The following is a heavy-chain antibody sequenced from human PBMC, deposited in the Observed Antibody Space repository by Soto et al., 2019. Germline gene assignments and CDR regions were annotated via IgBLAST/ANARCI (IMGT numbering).Heavy chain of an antibody. J-gene: IGHJ4*02. Sequence: ASVKVSCKASGGTFSSYTISWVRQAPGQGLEWMGRIIPILGIANYAQKFQGRVTITADKSTSTAYMELSSLRSEDTAVYYCATEMATITSPFDYWGQGTLVTVSS. CDR1: GGTFSSYT. V-gene: IGHV1-69*02. CDR2: IIPILGIA. CDR3: ATEMATITSPFDY. D-gene: IGHD5-12*01.